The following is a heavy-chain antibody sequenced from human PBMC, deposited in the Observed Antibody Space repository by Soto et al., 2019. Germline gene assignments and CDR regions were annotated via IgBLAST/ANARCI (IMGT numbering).Heavy chain of an antibody. Sequence: HPGRSLRLSCAASGFTFSSYGMHWVRQAPGNGLEWVAVIWYDGSNKYYADSVKGRFTISRDNSKNTLYLQMNSLRAEDTAVYYCARDTQGIAAAGIPYYGMDVWGQGTTVTVSS. J-gene: IGHJ6*02. D-gene: IGHD6-13*01. CDR2: IWYDGSNK. V-gene: IGHV3-33*01. CDR1: GFTFSSYG. CDR3: ARDTQGIAAAGIPYYGMDV.